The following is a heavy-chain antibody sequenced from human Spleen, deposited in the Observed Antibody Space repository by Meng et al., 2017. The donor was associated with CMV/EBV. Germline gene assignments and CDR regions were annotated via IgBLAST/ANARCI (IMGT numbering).Heavy chain of an antibody. CDR1: GFSVSSNY. CDR3: ARGREGDYYDSSGYYY. D-gene: IGHD3-22*01. J-gene: IGHJ4*02. CDR2: ISSSSSYL. V-gene: IGHV3-21*06. Sequence: GESLKISCAASGFSVSSNYMNWVRQAPGKGLEWVSSISSSSSYLYYADSVKGRFTISRDNAKNSLFLQMNSLRAEDTAVYYCARGREGDYYDSSGYYYWGQGTLVTVSS.